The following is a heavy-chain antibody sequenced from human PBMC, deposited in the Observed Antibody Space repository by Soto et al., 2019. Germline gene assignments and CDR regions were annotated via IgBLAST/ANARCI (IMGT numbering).Heavy chain of an antibody. V-gene: IGHV3-21*01. CDR1: RFAFSSYS. CDR3: TRDRSSFMRGRIRGPYGGLDV. J-gene: IGHJ6*02. Sequence: QLVESGGGLVKPGGSLRVSCAASRFAFSSYSMHWVRQAPMKGLEWVASINSVASYVYYADSVEGRLTISRDNAKNSVYLQRNSLRAEDTAVYYCTRDRSSFMRGRIRGPYGGLDVWGQGTTVLVS. CDR2: INSVASYV. D-gene: IGHD3-10*01.